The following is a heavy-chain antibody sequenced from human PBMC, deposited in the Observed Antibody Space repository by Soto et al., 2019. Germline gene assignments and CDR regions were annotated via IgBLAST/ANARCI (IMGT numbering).Heavy chain of an antibody. CDR1: GGSISTYY. CDR2: IYYSGNT. V-gene: IGHV4-59*01. CDR3: ARRPYYYDSTGYYYGGFDY. D-gene: IGHD3-22*01. J-gene: IGHJ4*02. Sequence: SETLSLTCTLSGGSISTYYWSWIRQPPGKGLEWIGYIYYSGNTNYNPSLKSRATISVDTSKNQFFLKLSFVTAADTAVYYCARRPYYYDSTGYYYGGFDYWGQGTLVTVSS.